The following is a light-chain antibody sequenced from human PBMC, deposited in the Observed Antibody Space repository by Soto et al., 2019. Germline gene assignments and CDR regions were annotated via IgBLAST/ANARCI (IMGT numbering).Light chain of an antibody. Sequence: QAVVTQPPSTSVTPGQRVTISCSGSSSNIGSHTINWYQQLPGAAPKLLIYRNNQRPSGVPDRFSGSKSGTSASLAITGLQSEDEADYYCAAWDDSLNYVFGTGTKLTVL. CDR2: RNN. V-gene: IGLV1-44*01. CDR3: AAWDDSLNYV. CDR1: SSNIGSHT. J-gene: IGLJ1*01.